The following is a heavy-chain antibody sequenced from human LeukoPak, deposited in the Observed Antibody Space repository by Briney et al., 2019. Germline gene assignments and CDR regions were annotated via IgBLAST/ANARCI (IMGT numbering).Heavy chain of an antibody. Sequence: GGSLRLSCAASGFTFSIYDMHWVRQVTGKGLEWVSGIDTAGGTYYPDSVKGRFTISRDNSKNTLFLQMTSLRVEDMAVYYCAKDREKPSQFDYWGQGTLVTVSS. J-gene: IGHJ4*02. D-gene: IGHD1-26*01. CDR2: IDTAGGT. V-gene: IGHV3-13*01. CDR3: AKDREKPSQFDY. CDR1: GFTFSIYD.